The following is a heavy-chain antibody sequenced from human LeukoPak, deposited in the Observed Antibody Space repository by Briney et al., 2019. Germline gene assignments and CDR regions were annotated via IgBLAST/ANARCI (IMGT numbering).Heavy chain of an antibody. CDR3: ARHEFGYCDGGSCQYYFDY. Sequence: SETLSHTRSVSARSLSSFHWRCQRQPPGKGLEWIGYIYYSGSTNYNPSLKSRVTISVDTSKNQFSLKLSSVTAADTAVYYCARHEFGYCDGGSCQYYFDYLRQARMVTVSS. J-gene: IGHJ4*02. D-gene: IGHD2-15*01. CDR1: ARSLSSFH. CDR2: IYYSGST. V-gene: IGHV4-59*08.